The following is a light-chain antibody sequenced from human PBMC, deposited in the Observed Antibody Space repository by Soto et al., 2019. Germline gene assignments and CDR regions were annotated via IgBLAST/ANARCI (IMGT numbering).Light chain of an antibody. Sequence: DIQMTQSPSSLSASVGDRVTITCRASQTISTYLNWYQQKPGKGPKLLIYGASSMQSGVQSRFSCSGSGTDFTLTISSLQSEDFGTYFCQQSYSSPLYTFGQGTKLEI. CDR2: GAS. CDR1: QTISTY. CDR3: QQSYSSPLYT. V-gene: IGKV1-39*01. J-gene: IGKJ2*01.